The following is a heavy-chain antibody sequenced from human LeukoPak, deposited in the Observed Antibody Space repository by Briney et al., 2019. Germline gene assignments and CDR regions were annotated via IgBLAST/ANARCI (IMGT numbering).Heavy chain of an antibody. CDR1: GFIFNTYA. J-gene: IGHJ6*02. CDR2: IYSGGST. V-gene: IGHV3-53*01. D-gene: IGHD3-22*01. Sequence: GGFLRLSCAASGFIFNTYAMSWVRQAPGKGLEWVSVIYSGGSTYYTDSVKGRFTISRDNSKDTLYLQMNSLRAEDTAVYCCARGINYYDSSGYYAYYYGMDVWGHGTTVTVSS. CDR3: ARGINYYDSSGYYAYYYGMDV.